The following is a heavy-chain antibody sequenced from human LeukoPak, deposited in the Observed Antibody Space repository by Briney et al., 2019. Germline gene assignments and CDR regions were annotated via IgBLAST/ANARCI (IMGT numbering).Heavy chain of an antibody. Sequence: ASVKVSCKASGYTFTSYDINWVRQATGQGLEWMGWMNPNSGNTVYAQKFQGRVTITRNTSISTAYMELSSLRSEDTAVYYCAKAQDSSGYWGSDAFDIWGQGTMVTASS. CDR2: MNPNSGNT. D-gene: IGHD3-22*01. CDR1: GYTFTSYD. J-gene: IGHJ3*02. V-gene: IGHV1-8*03. CDR3: AKAQDSSGYWGSDAFDI.